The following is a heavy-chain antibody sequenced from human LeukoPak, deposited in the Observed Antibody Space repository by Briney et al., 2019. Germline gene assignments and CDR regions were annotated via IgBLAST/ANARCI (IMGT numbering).Heavy chain of an antibody. V-gene: IGHV4-38-2*01. D-gene: IGHD3-22*01. CDR2: IYHSGTT. Sequence: KPSETLSLTCAVSGYSMSTGYFWGWIRQPPGKGLEWIGRIYHSGTTYYNPSLKSRVTISVDTSKNQFSLKLTSVTAADTAVYYCARSGSDYYDSSGYYNWFDPWGQGTLVTVSS. CDR3: ARSGSDYYDSSGYYNWFDP. J-gene: IGHJ5*02. CDR1: GYSMSTGYF.